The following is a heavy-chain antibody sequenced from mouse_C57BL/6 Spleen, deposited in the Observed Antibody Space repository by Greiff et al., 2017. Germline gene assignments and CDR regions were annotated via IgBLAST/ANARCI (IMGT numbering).Heavy chain of an antibody. D-gene: IGHD4-1*01. J-gene: IGHJ4*01. V-gene: IGHV10-3*01. CDR2: IRSKSRNYAT. CDR1: GFTFNTYA. Sequence: EVQLVESGGGLVQPKGSLKLSCAASGFTFNTYAMHWVRQAPGKGLEWVARIRSKSRNYATYYADSVKDRFTISRDDSQSMLYLQMNNLKTEDTAMYYCVREGLGRASAMDYWGQGTSVTVSS. CDR3: VREGLGRASAMDY.